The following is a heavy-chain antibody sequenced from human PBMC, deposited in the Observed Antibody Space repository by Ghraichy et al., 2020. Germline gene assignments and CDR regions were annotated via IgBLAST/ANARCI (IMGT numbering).Heavy chain of an antibody. CDR2: MNPNSGNT. D-gene: IGHD1-26*01. CDR1: GYTFTSYD. V-gene: IGHV1-8*01. CDR3: ASLSGSYYQNAFDI. Sequence: ASVKVSCKASGYTFTSYDINWVRQATGQGLEWLGWMNPNSGNTGYAQKFQGRVTMTRNTSISTAYMELSSLRSEDTAVYYCASLSGSYYQNAFDIWGQGTMVTVSS. J-gene: IGHJ3*02.